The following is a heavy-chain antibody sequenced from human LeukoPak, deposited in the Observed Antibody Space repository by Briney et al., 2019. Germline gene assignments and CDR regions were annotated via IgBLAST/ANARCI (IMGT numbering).Heavy chain of an antibody. J-gene: IGHJ3*02. Sequence: ASVKVSCKASGYTFTGYYMHWVRQAPGQGLEWMGWINPNSGGTNYAQKFQGWVTMNRDTSISTAYMELSRLRSDDTAVYYCARGPGGEDRGDAFDIWGQGTMVTVSS. CDR1: GYTFTGYY. D-gene: IGHD3-10*01. V-gene: IGHV1-2*04. CDR3: ARGPGGEDRGDAFDI. CDR2: INPNSGGT.